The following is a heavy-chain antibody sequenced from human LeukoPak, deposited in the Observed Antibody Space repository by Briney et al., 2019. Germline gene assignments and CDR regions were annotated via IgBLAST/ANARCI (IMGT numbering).Heavy chain of an antibody. Sequence: ASETLSLTCADSGGSVSGYFWSWSRQPPGKGLEWIGYIYYTGSTIYNPSLRSRVTMSVDVSKNQFSLNLSSVTAADTAVYYCARHDPVGHFLRGMDVWGQGTTVTVSS. D-gene: IGHD2/OR15-2a*01. CDR3: ARHDPVGHFLRGMDV. J-gene: IGHJ6*02. CDR1: GGSVSGYF. CDR2: IYYTGST. V-gene: IGHV4-59*08.